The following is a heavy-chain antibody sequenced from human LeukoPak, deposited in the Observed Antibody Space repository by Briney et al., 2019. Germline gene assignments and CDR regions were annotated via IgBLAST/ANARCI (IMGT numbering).Heavy chain of an antibody. CDR3: ARGGSSWYFYYYYYYGMDV. V-gene: IGHV3-30*04. J-gene: IGHJ6*02. Sequence: AGGSLRLSCAASGFTFSSYAIHWVRQAPGKGLEWVAVISYDGSNKYYADSVKGRFTISRDNSKNTLYLQMNSLRAEDTAVYYCARGGSSWYFYYYYYYGMDVWGQGTTVTVSS. CDR1: GFTFSSYA. D-gene: IGHD6-13*01. CDR2: ISYDGSNK.